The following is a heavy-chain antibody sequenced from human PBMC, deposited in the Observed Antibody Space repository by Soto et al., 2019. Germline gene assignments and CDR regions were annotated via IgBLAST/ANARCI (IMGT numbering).Heavy chain of an antibody. CDR3: ARYSAASGTYYFDY. Sequence: SETLSLTFAVSGDSIIGTHWWSWVRRPPGKGLEFIGETHHSRGTNYNPSLRSRVTMSLDKSKNQLSLILYSVTAADTGVYYCARYSAASGTYYFDYWGQGTLVTVSS. V-gene: IGHV4-4*02. J-gene: IGHJ4*01. D-gene: IGHD6-13*01. CDR2: THHSRGT. CDR1: GDSIIGTHW.